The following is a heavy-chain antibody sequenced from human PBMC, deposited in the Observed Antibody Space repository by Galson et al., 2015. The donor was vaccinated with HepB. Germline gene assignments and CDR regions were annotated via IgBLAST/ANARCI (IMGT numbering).Heavy chain of an antibody. CDR3: ARDVVPRGIHYVGMDV. V-gene: IGHV3-7*01. Sequence: SLRLSCAASEFTFSDYWMSWVRQAPGKGLEWVAQVKYDGSAEYYVDSAKGRFTISRDNAKNSLYLQMNSLRAEDTAVYYCARDVVPRGIHYVGMDVWGQGTTVTVS. D-gene: IGHD2-21*01. CDR2: VKYDGSAE. CDR1: EFTFSDYW. J-gene: IGHJ6*02.